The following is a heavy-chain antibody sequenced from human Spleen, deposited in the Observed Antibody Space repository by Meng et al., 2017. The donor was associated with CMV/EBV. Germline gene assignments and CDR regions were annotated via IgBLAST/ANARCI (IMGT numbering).Heavy chain of an antibody. CDR3: ARRPTGIDY. CDR2: IIHGGSP. V-gene: IGHV4-34*12. CDR1: GGSLRGAY. D-gene: IGHD2-8*02. J-gene: IGHJ4*02. Sequence: QVQLQQWGAGLWTPSETLPLTCAVNGGSLRGAYWNWIRQPPGKGLEWIGEIIHGGSPSYNPSLKSRVTISIDTSKNQLSLMLSSVTAADTAVYYCARRPTGIDYWGQGTLVTVSS.